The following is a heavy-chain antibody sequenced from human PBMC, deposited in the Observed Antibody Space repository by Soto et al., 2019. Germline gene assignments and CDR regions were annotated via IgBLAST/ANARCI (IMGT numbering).Heavy chain of an antibody. CDR3: AKDGGGYNYGYVMLDKYYYGMDV. CDR1: GFTFSTYA. V-gene: IGHV3-30-3*01. Sequence: QVQLVESGGGVVQPGRSLRLSCAASGFTFSTYAMHWVRQAPGKGLEWVAVISYDGTNKYYADSVRGRFTISRDNSKNKLFLQMNSLRAEDTAVYYCAKDGGGYNYGYVMLDKYYYGMDVWGQGTTVTVSS. J-gene: IGHJ6*02. CDR2: ISYDGTNK. D-gene: IGHD5-18*01.